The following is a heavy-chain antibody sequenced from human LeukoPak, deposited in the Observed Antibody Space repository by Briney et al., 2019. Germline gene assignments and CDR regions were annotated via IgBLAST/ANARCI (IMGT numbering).Heavy chain of an antibody. V-gene: IGHV4-59*07. CDR1: GGSIIGFY. CDR3: ARGRAQFDP. Sequence: SDTLSLTCTVSGGSIIGFYWSWIRQYPGKGLEWIGYIYYSGSTKYNPSLASRVTISVHTSKNEVSLSLTSVTAADTAVYYCARGRAQFDPWGQGTLVTVSS. J-gene: IGHJ5*02. CDR2: IYYSGST.